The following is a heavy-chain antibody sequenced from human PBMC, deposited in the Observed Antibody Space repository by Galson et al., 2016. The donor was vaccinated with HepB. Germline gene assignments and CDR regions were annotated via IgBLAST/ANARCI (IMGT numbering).Heavy chain of an antibody. CDR1: GDIVSSNSAA. V-gene: IGHV6-1*01. CDR3: VREQIIPSAGGGNYFDS. CDR2: TYYRSKWSN. J-gene: IGHJ4*02. Sequence: CAISGDIVSSNSAAWNWVRQSPSRGLEWLGRTYYRSKWSNEYEESLKSRLTINPDTTKNQFSLHLTSLTPEDTAVYYCVREQIIPSAGGGNYFDSWGQGTLVTVS. D-gene: IGHD3-3*01.